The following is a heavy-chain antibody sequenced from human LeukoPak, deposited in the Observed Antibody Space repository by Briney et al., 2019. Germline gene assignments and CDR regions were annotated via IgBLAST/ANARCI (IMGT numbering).Heavy chain of an antibody. CDR1: GYTFTGYY. V-gene: IGHV1-2*04. CDR3: ARGQYYYDSSGYYYETHFDY. D-gene: IGHD3-22*01. CDR2: INPNSGGT. Sequence: ASVKVSCKASGYTFTGYYMHWVRQAPGQGLEWMGWINPNSGGTNYAQKFQGWVTMTRDTSNSTAYMELSRLRSDDTAVYYCARGQYYYDSSGYYYETHFDYWGQGTLVTVSS. J-gene: IGHJ4*02.